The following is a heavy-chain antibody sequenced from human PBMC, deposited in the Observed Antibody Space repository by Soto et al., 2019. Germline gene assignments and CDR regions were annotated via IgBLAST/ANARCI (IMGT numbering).Heavy chain of an antibody. CDR1: GYTFTHYY. V-gene: IGHV1-46*01. Sequence: QVQLVQSGAEVKKPGASVKLSCRTSGYTFTHYYINWVRQAPGQGLEWLGTLNPASGNTNYTQDYQGRATLPMNTSTTTVYMDLSGLRAEDTAIFYCARDLAAGDHWGQGTLVTVSS. CDR3: ARDLAAGDH. CDR2: LNPASGNT. D-gene: IGHD6-13*01. J-gene: IGHJ4*02.